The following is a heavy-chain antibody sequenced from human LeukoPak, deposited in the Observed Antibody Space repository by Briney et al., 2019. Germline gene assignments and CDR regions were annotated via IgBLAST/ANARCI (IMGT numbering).Heavy chain of an antibody. CDR3: AKDGYDSGAYHTSHY. V-gene: IGHV3-21*04. CDR2: ISSSSSYI. CDR1: GFTFSSYS. J-gene: IGHJ4*02. D-gene: IGHD3-22*01. Sequence: GGSLRLSCAASGFTFSSYSMNWVRQAPGKGLEWVSSISSSSSYIYYADSVKGRFTISRDNAKNSLYLQMNSLRAEDTAVYYCAKDGYDSGAYHTSHYWGQGTLVTVSS.